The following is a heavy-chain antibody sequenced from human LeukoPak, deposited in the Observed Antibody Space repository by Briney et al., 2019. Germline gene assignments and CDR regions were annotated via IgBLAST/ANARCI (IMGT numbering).Heavy chain of an antibody. V-gene: IGHV1-69*13. CDR3: ARVGGSYLHYYYYMDV. Sequence: SVKVSCKASGGTFSSYAISWVRQAPGQGLEWMGGIIPIFGTANYAQKFQGRVTITADESTSTAYMELSGLRSEDTAVYYCARVGGSYLHYYYYMDVWGKGTTVTVSS. CDR2: IIPIFGTA. CDR1: GGTFSSYA. D-gene: IGHD1-26*01. J-gene: IGHJ6*03.